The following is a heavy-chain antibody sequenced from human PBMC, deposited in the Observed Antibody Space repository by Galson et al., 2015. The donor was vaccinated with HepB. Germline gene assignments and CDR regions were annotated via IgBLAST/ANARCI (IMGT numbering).Heavy chain of an antibody. J-gene: IGHJ4*02. Sequence: SLRLSCAASGFTFSSYSMNWVRQAPGKGLEWVSSISSSSSYIYYADSVKGRFTISRDNAKNSLYLQMNSLRAEDTAVYYCARDSAAAYDFWSGYYAGIFDYWGQGTLVTVSS. CDR2: ISSSSSYI. CDR3: ARDSAAAYDFWSGYYAGIFDY. CDR1: GFTFSSYS. D-gene: IGHD3-3*01. V-gene: IGHV3-21*01.